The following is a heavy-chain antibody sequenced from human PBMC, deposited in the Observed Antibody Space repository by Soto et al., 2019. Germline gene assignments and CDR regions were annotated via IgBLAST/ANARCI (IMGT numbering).Heavy chain of an antibody. CDR1: GFTCTTYA. CDR2: ISYAVIGQ. D-gene: IGHD6-13*01. V-gene: IGHV3-30*18. CDR3: AKDVAQQRPHYYPGTVV. Sequence: PGGSLRLSGPASGFTCTTYAIHWLRQAPGKGLAWVEVISYAVIGQYYAYSVKGRFTISRDNSKNTVYLQMNSWRAEDTAVYYCAKDVAQQRPHYYPGTVVWRQGTTVTVSS. J-gene: IGHJ6*02.